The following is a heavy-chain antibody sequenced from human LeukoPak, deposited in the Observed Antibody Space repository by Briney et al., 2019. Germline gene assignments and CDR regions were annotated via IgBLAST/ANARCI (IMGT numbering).Heavy chain of an antibody. V-gene: IGHV1-2*02. D-gene: IGHD3-10*01. Sequence: ASVEVSCKASGYTFTVYYMHWVRQAPGHGLEWMGWIYPDSGGTNYAQKFQGRVTMTRDTSISTAYMGLSRMTSDDTAVYYCARGRSDYYLDSWGQGTLVTVSS. CDR2: IYPDSGGT. CDR3: ARGRSDYYLDS. CDR1: GYTFTVYY. J-gene: IGHJ4*02.